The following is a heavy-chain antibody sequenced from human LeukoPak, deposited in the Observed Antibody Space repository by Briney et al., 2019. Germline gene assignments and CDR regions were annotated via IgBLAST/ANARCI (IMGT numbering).Heavy chain of an antibody. CDR2: ISYDAGKT. D-gene: IGHD2-15*01. Sequence: PGRSLRLSCAASGFTFSNFAMHWVRQAPGKGLEWVAGISYDAGKTYYADSVRGRFTISRDTSKNTLYLQMNGLRAEDTAVYYCARDSGRSPTYFNYWGQGTLVTVSS. CDR3: ARDSGRSPTYFNY. CDR1: GFTFSNFA. J-gene: IGHJ4*02. V-gene: IGHV3-30*04.